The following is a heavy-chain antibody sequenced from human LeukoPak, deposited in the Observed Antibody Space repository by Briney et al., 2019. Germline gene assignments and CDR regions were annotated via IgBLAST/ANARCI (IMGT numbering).Heavy chain of an antibody. CDR2: INPSGGST. V-gene: IGHV1-46*01. D-gene: IGHD5-24*01. CDR1: GYTFTSYY. J-gene: IGHJ4*02. Sequence: ASVKVSCKASGYTFTSYYMHWVRQAPGQGLEWMGIINPSGGSTSYAQKFQGRVTMTRDTSISTAYMELSRLRSDDTAVYYCARPSRDGYNFYVYFDYWGQGTLVTVSS. CDR3: ARPSRDGYNFYVYFDY.